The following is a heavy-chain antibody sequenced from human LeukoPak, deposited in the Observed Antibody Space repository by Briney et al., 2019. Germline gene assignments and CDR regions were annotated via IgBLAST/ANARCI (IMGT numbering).Heavy chain of an antibody. V-gene: IGHV3-74*01. J-gene: IGHJ4*02. CDR1: GFTFSSYW. CDR3: AGGGRSLDY. D-gene: IGHD3-3*01. Sequence: GGSLRLSCAASGFTFSSYWMHWVRQVPGKGLVWVSRITNDGSSTAHADSVKGRLTISRDNAKNTLYLQMNSLRAEDTAVYYCAGGGRSLDYWGQGTLVTVSS. CDR2: ITNDGSST.